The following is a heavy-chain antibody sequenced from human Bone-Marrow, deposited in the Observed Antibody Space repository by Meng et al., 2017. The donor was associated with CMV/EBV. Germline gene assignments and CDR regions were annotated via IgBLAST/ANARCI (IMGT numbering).Heavy chain of an antibody. CDR3: ARQWLDSPYLDY. D-gene: IGHD6-19*01. CDR2: IYYSGST. V-gene: IGHV4-61*01. J-gene: IGHJ4*02. Sequence: SETLSLTCTVSGGSVSSGSYYWSWIRQPPGKGLEWIGYIYYSGSTNYNPSLKSRVTISVDTSKNQFSLTLNSVTAADTAVYHCARQWLDSPYLDYWGQGTLVTVSS. CDR1: GGSVSSGSYY.